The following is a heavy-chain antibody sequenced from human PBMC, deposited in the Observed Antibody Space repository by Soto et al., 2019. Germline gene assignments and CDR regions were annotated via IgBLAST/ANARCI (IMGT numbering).Heavy chain of an antibody. V-gene: IGHV1-69*01. D-gene: IGHD2-15*01. J-gene: IGHJ4*02. CDR2: IIPIFGTA. CDR1: GGTFSSYA. Sequence: QVQLVQSGAEVKKPGSAVKVSCKASGGTFSSYAISWLRQAPGQGLEWMGGIIPIFGTANYAQKFQGRVTITADESTSTAYMELSCLRSEDTAVYYCARVGYCSGGSCPWDYWGQGTLVTVSS. CDR3: ARVGYCSGGSCPWDY.